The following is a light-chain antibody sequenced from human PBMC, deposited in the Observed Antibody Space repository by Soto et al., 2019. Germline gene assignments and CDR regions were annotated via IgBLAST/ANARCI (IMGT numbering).Light chain of an antibody. CDR3: QQYNNWPRT. J-gene: IGKJ1*01. Sequence: EVGLTQSPGTLSLSPGERVTLSCRPSQSINSNYLAWYQQKPGQAPRLLIYGASRRATGIPDRFSGSGSGTDFTLTISSLEPEDFAVYYCQQYNNWPRTFGQGTKVDIK. CDR2: GAS. V-gene: IGKV3-20*01. CDR1: QSINSNY.